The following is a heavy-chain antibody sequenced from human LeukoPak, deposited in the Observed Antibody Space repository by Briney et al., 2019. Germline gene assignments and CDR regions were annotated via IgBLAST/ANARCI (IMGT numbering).Heavy chain of an antibody. J-gene: IGHJ4*02. D-gene: IGHD4-17*01. CDR2: IIPILGIA. Sequence: ASVKVSCKASGGTFSSYTISWVRQAPGQGLEWMGRIIPILGIANYAQKFQGRVTITADKSTSTAYTDLSSLRSEDTAVYYCARAWATVTPGDYWGQGTLVTVSS. CDR3: ARAWATVTPGDY. CDR1: GGTFSSYT. V-gene: IGHV1-69*02.